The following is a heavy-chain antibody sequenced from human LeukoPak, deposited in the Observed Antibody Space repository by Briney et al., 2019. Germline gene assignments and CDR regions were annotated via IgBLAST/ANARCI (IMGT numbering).Heavy chain of an antibody. D-gene: IGHD4-11*01. CDR3: ARGVFATVTTLDY. Sequence: GRSLRLSCAASGFTFDDYAMNWVRQAPGKGLEWVSGISWNGRSIGYADSVKGRFTISRDNSKNTLYLQMNSLRAEDTAVYYCARGVFATVTTLDYWGQGTLVTVSS. CDR2: ISWNGRSI. J-gene: IGHJ4*02. V-gene: IGHV3-9*01. CDR1: GFTFDDYA.